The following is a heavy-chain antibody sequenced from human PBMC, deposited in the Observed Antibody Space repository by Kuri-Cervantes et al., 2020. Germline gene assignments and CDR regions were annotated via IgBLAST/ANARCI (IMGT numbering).Heavy chain of an antibody. CDR2: IYSGGSTI. CDR3: ARAGTMVRTRMDV. Sequence: GGSLRLSCAASGFTVSSNYMSWVRQAPGKGLEWVSVIYSGGSTIYYADSVKGRFTISRDNAKNSLYLQMNSLRAEDTAVYYCARAGTMVRTRMDVWGQGTTVTVSS. J-gene: IGHJ6*02. V-gene: IGHV3-53*01. CDR1: GFTVSSNY. D-gene: IGHD3-10*01.